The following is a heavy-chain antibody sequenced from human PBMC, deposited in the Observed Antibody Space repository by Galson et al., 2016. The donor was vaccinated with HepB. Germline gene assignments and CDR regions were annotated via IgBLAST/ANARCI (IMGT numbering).Heavy chain of an antibody. V-gene: IGHV1-46*01. CDR1: GYTFSFYY. Sequence: SVKVSCKASGYTFSFYYIHWVRQAPGQGLEWMGIINPGGGSTTYAQNFQGRVTMTRDTSTRTVYMDLSGLRPEDTAVYYCARGIATHHDAFDMWGQGTMVTVSS. CDR2: INPGGGST. J-gene: IGHJ3*02. D-gene: IGHD2-15*01. CDR3: ARGIATHHDAFDM.